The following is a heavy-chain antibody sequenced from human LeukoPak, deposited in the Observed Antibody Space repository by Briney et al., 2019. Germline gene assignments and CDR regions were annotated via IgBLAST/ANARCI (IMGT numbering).Heavy chain of an antibody. Sequence: GGSLRLSCAASGFIFRDYSMSWVRQAPGKGLEWISTIRAGGGKTYCADSMKGRFSISRANSKGTLYLQMNSLRPEDTALYYCARDFYDSTGYYYGYWGQGNLVTVSS. J-gene: IGHJ4*02. CDR2: IRAGGGKT. D-gene: IGHD3-22*01. V-gene: IGHV3-23*01. CDR1: GFIFRDYS. CDR3: ARDFYDSTGYYYGY.